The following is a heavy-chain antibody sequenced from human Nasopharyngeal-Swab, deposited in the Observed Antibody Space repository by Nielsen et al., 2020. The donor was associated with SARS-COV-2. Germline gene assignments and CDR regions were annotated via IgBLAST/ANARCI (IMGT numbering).Heavy chain of an antibody. CDR1: GYTFPSFD. D-gene: IGHD3-10*01. CDR2: ISTQTGYT. V-gene: IGHV1-18*01. J-gene: IGHJ4*02. Sequence: ASVKVSCKGSGYTFPSFDVTWVRQAPGQGLEWMGWISTQTGYTNYAQRFQGRVTMTTDTFTTTAYMELRSLRFDDAAVYYCARGRGPTDYWGQGTLVTVSS. CDR3: ARGRGPTDY.